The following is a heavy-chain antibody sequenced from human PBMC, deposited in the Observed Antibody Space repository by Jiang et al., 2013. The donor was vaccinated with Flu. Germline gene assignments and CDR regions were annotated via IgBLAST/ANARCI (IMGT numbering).Heavy chain of an antibody. J-gene: IGHJ4*02. Sequence: SLTCTVSGGPISSSDYYWGWIRQPPGKGLEWIGSIYYSGSTYYNPSLKSRVTISVDTSKNQLSLKLSSVTAADTALYYCARNTYDYIWGSHGYWGQGTLVTVSS. V-gene: IGHV4-39*01. CDR3: ARNTYDYIWGSHGY. D-gene: IGHD3-16*01. CDR2: IYYSGST. CDR1: GGPISSSDYY.